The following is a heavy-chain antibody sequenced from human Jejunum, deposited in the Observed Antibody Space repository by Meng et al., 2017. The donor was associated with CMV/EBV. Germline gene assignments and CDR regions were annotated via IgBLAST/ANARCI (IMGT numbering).Heavy chain of an antibody. CDR2: ISCYNGDT. V-gene: IGHV1-18*01. D-gene: IGHD1-26*01. CDR1: GYTFTHHG. Sequence: QVQLLQSGGEVKKPGASVMVSCRASGYTFTHHGISWIRQAPGQGLEWLGWISCYNGDTIYAQKVQGRFTMTMDKSASTAYMDLRSLRSDDTAVYYCARVEVGITSGDYWGQGTLVTVFS. J-gene: IGHJ4*02. CDR3: ARVEVGITSGDY.